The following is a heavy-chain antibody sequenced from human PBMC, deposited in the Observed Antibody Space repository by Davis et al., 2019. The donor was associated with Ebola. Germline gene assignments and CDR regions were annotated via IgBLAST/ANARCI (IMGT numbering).Heavy chain of an antibody. J-gene: IGHJ6*02. CDR3: ATGLPAARVYYYGMDV. CDR2: ISYDGSNK. V-gene: IGHV3-30*03. D-gene: IGHD2-2*01. Sequence: PGGSLRLSCAASGFTFSSYGMHWVRQAPGKGLEWVAVISYDGSNKYYADSVKGRFTISRDNSKNTLYLQMNSLRAEDTAVYYCATGLPAARVYYYGMDVWGQGTTVTVSS. CDR1: GFTFSSYG.